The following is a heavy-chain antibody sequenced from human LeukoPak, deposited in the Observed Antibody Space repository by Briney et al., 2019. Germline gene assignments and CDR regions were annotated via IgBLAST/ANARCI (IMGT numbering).Heavy chain of an antibody. CDR1: GFSFPSYW. CDR3: ARVYCSSVSCHPTTMKYYFDY. J-gene: IGHJ4*02. V-gene: IGHV5-51*01. Sequence: GESLKLSCNGSGFSFPSYWVAWVRQMPGKGLEWMGNIYPGDSDARYSPSFQGQVTISADKSISTAYLQWSGLKASDTAIYYCARVYCSSVSCHPTTMKYYFDYWGQGTLVTVSS. D-gene: IGHD2-2*01. CDR2: IYPGDSDA.